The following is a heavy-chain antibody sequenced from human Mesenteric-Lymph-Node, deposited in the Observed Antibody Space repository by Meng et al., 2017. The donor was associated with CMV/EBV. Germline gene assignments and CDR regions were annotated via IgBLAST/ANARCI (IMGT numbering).Heavy chain of an antibody. Sequence: GESLKISCAASGFTFSSYSMNWVRQAPGKGLEWVSSISSSSSYIYYADSVKGRFTISRDNAKNSLYLQMNSLRAEDTAVYYCARGSDVLTAMGYFYGMDVWGQGTTVTVSS. D-gene: IGHD5-18*01. CDR2: ISSSSSYI. V-gene: IGHV3-21*01. CDR3: ARGSDVLTAMGYFYGMDV. J-gene: IGHJ6*02. CDR1: GFTFSSYS.